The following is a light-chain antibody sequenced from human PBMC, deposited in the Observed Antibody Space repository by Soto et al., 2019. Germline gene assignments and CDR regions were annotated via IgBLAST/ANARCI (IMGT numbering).Light chain of an antibody. Sequence: EIVMTQSPATLSVSPGERATLSCRASQSVSNNLAWYQQKPGQAPRLLIYGASSRATGVPDRFSGSGSGTEFSLTISSLQSEDFAVYYCQQYNTWWTFDQGTKVEIK. CDR2: GAS. J-gene: IGKJ1*01. CDR3: QQYNTWWT. CDR1: QSVSNN. V-gene: IGKV3-15*01.